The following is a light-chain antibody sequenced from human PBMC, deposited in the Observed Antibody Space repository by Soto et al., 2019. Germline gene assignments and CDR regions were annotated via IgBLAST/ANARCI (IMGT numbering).Light chain of an antibody. V-gene: IGKV3-15*01. CDR2: GAS. CDR3: QQSFYAPPT. J-gene: IGKJ1*01. Sequence: EIVMTQSPATLSVSPGERATLSCRASQSVSSNLAWYQQKPGQAPRLLIYGASTRATGIPARFSGSGSGTDFTLTITSLQPEDFATYYCQQSFYAPPTFGQGTKVDIK. CDR1: QSVSSN.